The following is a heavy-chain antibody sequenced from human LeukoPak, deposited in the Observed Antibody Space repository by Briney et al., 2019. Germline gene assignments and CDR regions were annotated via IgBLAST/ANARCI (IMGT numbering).Heavy chain of an antibody. V-gene: IGHV3-7*01. CDR2: INLDGSGR. CDR3: AKDRRGYSYGSFDY. Sequence: GGSLRLSCAASGFTFSNSWMSWVRQAPGKRLEWVAEINLDGSGRYYVDSVRGRFTISRDNAKNSVFLQLNSLRAEDTAVYYCAKDRRGYSYGSFDYWGQGTLVTVSS. CDR1: GFTFSNSW. D-gene: IGHD5-18*01. J-gene: IGHJ4*02.